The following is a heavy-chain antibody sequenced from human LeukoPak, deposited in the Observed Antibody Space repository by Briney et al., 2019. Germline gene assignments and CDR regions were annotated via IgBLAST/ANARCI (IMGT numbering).Heavy chain of an antibody. CDR1: GFTFSSYG. CDR3: AKLAGTESCDY. CDR2: ISYDGSNK. Sequence: GGSLRLSCAASGFTFSSYGMHWVRQAPGKGLEWVAVISYDGSNKYYADSVKGRFTISRDNSKNTLYLQMNSLRAEDTAVYYRAKLAGTESCDYWGQGTLVTVSS. J-gene: IGHJ4*02. D-gene: IGHD2/OR15-2a*01. V-gene: IGHV3-30*18.